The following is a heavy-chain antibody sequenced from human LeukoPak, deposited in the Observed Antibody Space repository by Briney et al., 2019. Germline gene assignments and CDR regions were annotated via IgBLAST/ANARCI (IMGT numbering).Heavy chain of an antibody. CDR1: GVTFSSYA. Sequence: GGSLTLSCAASGVTFSSYAMSWVREAPARGLEWVSSLRGNGDPFYAASVKGRFTLSRDEPRNTVSLQLNKLTVQAPAVYYCAKASWVSSADAVLWGQGTVVTVSS. V-gene: IGHV3-23*01. CDR3: AKASWVSSADAVL. J-gene: IGHJ4*02. D-gene: IGHD3-16*01. CDR2: LRGNGDP.